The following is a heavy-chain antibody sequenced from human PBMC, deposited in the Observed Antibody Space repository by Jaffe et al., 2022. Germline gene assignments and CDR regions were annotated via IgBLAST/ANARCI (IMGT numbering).Heavy chain of an antibody. J-gene: IGHJ5*02. D-gene: IGHD6-13*01. CDR3: ARASLGQQLLRGNWFDP. V-gene: IGHV7-4-1*02. CDR1: GYTFTDYA. CDR2: IYTNTGNP. Sequence: QVQLVQSGSELKKPGASVQISCKASGYTFTDYAMNWVRQAPGQGLEWMGCIYTNTGNPRYGQGFTGRFVFSLDTSVSTAYLQISSLKAEDTAVYYCARASLGQQLLRGNWFDPWGQGTLVTVSS.